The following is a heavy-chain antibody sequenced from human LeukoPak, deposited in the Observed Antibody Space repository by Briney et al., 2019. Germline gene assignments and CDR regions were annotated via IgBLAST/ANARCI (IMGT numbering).Heavy chain of an antibody. CDR2: LDPEDGEI. D-gene: IGHD3-10*01. Sequence: ASVKASCKVSGYTLTELSMHWVRQAPGKGLEWMGGLDPEDGEIIYAQKFQGRVTMTEDTSTDTAYMELSSLRSEDTAVYYCGTDPTGSYYFEYWGQGTLVTVSS. CDR1: GYTLTELS. V-gene: IGHV1-24*01. CDR3: GTDPTGSYYFEY. J-gene: IGHJ4*02.